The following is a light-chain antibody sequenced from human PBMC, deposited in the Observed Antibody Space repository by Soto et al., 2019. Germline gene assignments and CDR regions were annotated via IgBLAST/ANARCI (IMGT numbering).Light chain of an antibody. CDR3: QQRSDWPPIT. CDR1: QSVSSH. Sequence: EIVLTQSPGTLSLSPGERATLSCRASQSVSSHLAWYQQRPGQPPRLLIYDASYRATGVPLRFSGSGSGTEFTLTISSLESGDSAIYYCQQRSDWPPITFGQGTRLEIK. J-gene: IGKJ5*01. V-gene: IGKV3-11*01. CDR2: DAS.